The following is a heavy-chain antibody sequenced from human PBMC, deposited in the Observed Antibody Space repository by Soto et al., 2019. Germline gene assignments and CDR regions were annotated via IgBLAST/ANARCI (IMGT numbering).Heavy chain of an antibody. J-gene: IGHJ4*02. D-gene: IGHD6-25*01. CDR1: GGSISSSSYY. CDR3: ARLRGYTY. Sequence: SETMSLTCTVSGGSISSSSYYWGWIRQPPGKGLEWIGSIYYSGSTYYNPSLKSRVTISVDTSKNQFSLKLSSVTAADTAVYYCARLRGYTYWGQGTLVTVSS. CDR2: IYYSGST. V-gene: IGHV4-39*01.